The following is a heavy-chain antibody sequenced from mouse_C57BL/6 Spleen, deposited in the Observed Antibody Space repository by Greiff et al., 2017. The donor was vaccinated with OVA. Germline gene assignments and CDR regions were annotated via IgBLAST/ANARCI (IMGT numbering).Heavy chain of an antibody. CDR3: AVKYDGSSSYWYFDG. D-gene: IGHD1-1*01. CDR1: GYTFTSYW. Sequence: QVQLQQPGAELVKPGASVKLSCKASGYTFTSYWMHWVKQRPGQGLEWIGMINPNSGSTNYNEKFKSKATLTVDKSSSTAYMQLSSLTSEDSTVYYCAVKYDGSSSYWYFDGWGTGTTVTVSS. J-gene: IGHJ1*03. CDR2: INPNSGST. V-gene: IGHV1-64*01.